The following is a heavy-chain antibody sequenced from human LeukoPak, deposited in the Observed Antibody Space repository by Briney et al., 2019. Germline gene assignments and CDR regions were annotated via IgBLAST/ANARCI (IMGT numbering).Heavy chain of an antibody. V-gene: IGHV3-21*01. J-gene: IGHJ4*02. D-gene: IGHD3-22*01. CDR1: GFTFSTYT. Sequence: GGSLRLSCAASGFTFSTYTMNWVRQAPGKGLEWVSSISSRSSYIYYADSVKGRFTISRDNAKNSLYLQMNSLRAEDTAMYYCASGRYYDSSGYFNFDYWGQGTLVTVSS. CDR2: ISSRSSYI. CDR3: ASGRYYDSSGYFNFDY.